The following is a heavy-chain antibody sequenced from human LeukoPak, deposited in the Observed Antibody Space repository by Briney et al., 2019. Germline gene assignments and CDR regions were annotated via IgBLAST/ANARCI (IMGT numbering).Heavy chain of an antibody. V-gene: IGHV1-18*01. D-gene: IGHD3-10*01. CDR2: NSAYNGNT. CDR3: ARDLDQYNGRFGGFGHDF. J-gene: IGHJ4*02. CDR1: GYTFTSYG. Sequence: ASVKVSCKASGYTFTSYGISWVRQAPGQGLEWMGWNSAYNGNTNYAQSLQGRVTMTTDTSTSTVYMEMRSLTSDDTAAYYCARDLDQYNGRFGGFGHDFWGQGTLVTVSS.